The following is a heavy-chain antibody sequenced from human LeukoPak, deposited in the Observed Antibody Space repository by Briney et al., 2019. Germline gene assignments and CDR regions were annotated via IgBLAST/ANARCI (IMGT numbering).Heavy chain of an antibody. J-gene: IGHJ2*01. V-gene: IGHV3-13*03. CDR3: DL. CDR2: IGSAGDT. Sequence: GGSLRLSCAACGFTLRKYDLHWVRQFTGKGLEWFSPIGSAGDTYCPGSVKGQFTISRETAKNSLYLQMNSLRAGDTAVYDFDLWGRDTLVTVSS. CDR1: GFTLRKYD.